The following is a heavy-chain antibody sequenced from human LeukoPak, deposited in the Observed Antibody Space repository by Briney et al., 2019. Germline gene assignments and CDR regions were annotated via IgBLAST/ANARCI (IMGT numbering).Heavy chain of an antibody. Sequence: PGGSLRLSCAASGFTFSSYSMNWVRQAPGKGLEWVSSISSSSSYIYYADSVKGRFTISRDNAKNSLYLQMNSLRAEDTAVYYCAGYVWGTYRYTNYWGQGTLVTVSS. J-gene: IGHJ4*02. D-gene: IGHD3-16*02. CDR3: AGYVWGTYRYTNY. V-gene: IGHV3-21*04. CDR2: ISSSSSYI. CDR1: GFTFSSYS.